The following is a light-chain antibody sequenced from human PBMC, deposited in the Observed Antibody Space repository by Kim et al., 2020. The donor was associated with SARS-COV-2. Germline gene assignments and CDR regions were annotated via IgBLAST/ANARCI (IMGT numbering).Light chain of an antibody. V-gene: IGKV1-27*01. CDR2: GAS. J-gene: IGKJ1*01. CDR3: QKYNSATWM. CDR1: QGISNS. Sequence: DIQMAQSPSSLSASVGDRVTITCRASQGISNSLAWYRQKPGKVPMLLIYGASTLRSGVPSRFRGSGSGTDFTLTISSLQPEDAATYYCQKYNSATWMFGQGTKVDIK.